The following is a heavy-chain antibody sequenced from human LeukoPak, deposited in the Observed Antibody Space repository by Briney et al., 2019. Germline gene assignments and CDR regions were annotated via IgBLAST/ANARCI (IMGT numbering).Heavy chain of an antibody. Sequence: GGSLRLSCAASGFTFSSYAMHWVHQAPGKGLEWVAVISYDGSNKYYADSVKGRFTISRDNSKNTLYLQMNSLRAEDTAVYYCADGGSTGTYYFDYWGQGTLVTVSS. J-gene: IGHJ4*02. CDR3: ADGGSTGTYYFDY. CDR2: ISYDGSNK. CDR1: GFTFSSYA. D-gene: IGHD1-14*01. V-gene: IGHV3-30*04.